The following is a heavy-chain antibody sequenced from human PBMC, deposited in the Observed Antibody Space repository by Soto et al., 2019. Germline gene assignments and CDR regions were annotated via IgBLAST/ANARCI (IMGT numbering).Heavy chain of an antibody. CDR1: GFSISSHF. J-gene: IGHJ5*02. CDR3: ARDHSHFHDSGP. Sequence: PGGSLRLSCAASGFSISSHFLSWVRQAPWKGLEWFSVVYNDGRTFYADSVKGRFTSSRDNSKNMVYFEMNSLRAEDTATYYCARDHSHFHDSGPRRQGTLVTVS. V-gene: IGHV3-53*01. CDR2: VYNDGRT. D-gene: IGHD3-3*01.